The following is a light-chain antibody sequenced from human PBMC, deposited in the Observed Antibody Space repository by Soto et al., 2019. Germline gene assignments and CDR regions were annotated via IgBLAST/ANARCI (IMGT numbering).Light chain of an antibody. V-gene: IGLV1-40*01. Sequence: QSVLTQPPSVSGAPGQRVTISCTGSSSNIGTGYDIHWYQQLPGTAPKLLIYGNSNRPSGVPDRFSGSKSGTSASLAITGLQAEDEADYYGQSYDSSLSGVGFGGGNQLTVL. CDR2: GNS. CDR1: SSNIGTGYD. J-gene: IGLJ2*01. CDR3: QSYDSSLSGVG.